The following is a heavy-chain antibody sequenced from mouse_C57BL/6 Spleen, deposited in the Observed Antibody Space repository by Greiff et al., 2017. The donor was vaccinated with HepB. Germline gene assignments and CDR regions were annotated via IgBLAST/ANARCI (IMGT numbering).Heavy chain of an antibody. D-gene: IGHD1-1*01. CDR2: ISGGGGNT. J-gene: IGHJ1*03. V-gene: IGHV5-9*01. CDR1: GFTFSSYT. CDR3: ARQDYGSRDWYFDV. Sequence: EVQVVESGGGLVKPGGSLKLSCAASGFTFSSYTMSWVRQTPEKRLEWVATISGGGGNTYYPDSVKGRFTISRDNAKNTLYLQMSSLRSEDTALYYCARQDYGSRDWYFDVWGTGTTVTVSS.